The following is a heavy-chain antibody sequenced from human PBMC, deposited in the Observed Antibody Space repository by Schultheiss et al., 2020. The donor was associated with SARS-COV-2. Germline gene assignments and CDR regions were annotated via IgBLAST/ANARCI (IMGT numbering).Heavy chain of an antibody. CDR3: ARVLTNHVDIVAAAYYYYGMDV. J-gene: IGHJ6*02. V-gene: IGHV3-9*01. CDR2: INWNSGSI. Sequence: GGSLRLSCAASGFTFSSYGMHWVRQAPGKGLEWVSGINWNSGSIGYVDSVKGRFTISRDNAKNSLYLQMNSLRAEDTAVYYCARVLTNHVDIVAAAYYYYGMDVWGQGTTVTVSS. CDR1: GFTFSSYG. D-gene: IGHD5-12*01.